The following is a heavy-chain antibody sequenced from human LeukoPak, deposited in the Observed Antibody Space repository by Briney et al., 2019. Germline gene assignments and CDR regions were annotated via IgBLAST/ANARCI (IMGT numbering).Heavy chain of an antibody. CDR3: AKDKTYYGDKGGFDY. CDR1: GFTFSSYG. Sequence: PGGSLRLSCAASGFTFSSYGMSWVRQAPGKGLEWVSAISGSGGSTYYADSVKGRFTISRDNSKNTLYLQMNSLRAEDTAVYYCAKDKTYYGDKGGFDYWGQGTLVTVSS. V-gene: IGHV3-23*01. D-gene: IGHD4-17*01. J-gene: IGHJ4*02. CDR2: ISGSGGST.